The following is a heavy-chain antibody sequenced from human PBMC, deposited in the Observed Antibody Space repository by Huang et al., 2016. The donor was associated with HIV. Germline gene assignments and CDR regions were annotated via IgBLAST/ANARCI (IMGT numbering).Heavy chain of an antibody. J-gene: IGHJ5*02. Sequence: QVQLVQSGPEMKKPGASVNVSCKASGYTFFTYSISWVRQAPGQGLEWMGWVSTYNGHTNYAQKFQGRLTCTTDVSTGSAYRELKNLRSDDTAVYYCARFRGPQVTLNWLDPWGQGTLVTVSS. V-gene: IGHV1-18*01. D-gene: IGHD3-10*01. CDR1: GYTFFTYS. CDR3: ARFRGPQVTLNWLDP. CDR2: VSTYNGHT.